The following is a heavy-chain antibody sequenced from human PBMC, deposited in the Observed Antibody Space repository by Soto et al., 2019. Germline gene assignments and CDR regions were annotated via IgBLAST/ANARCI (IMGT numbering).Heavy chain of an antibody. CDR1: GYTFTSYY. V-gene: IGHV1-46*03. D-gene: IGHD1-7*01. CDR3: ARDAGTTAGYYYYYMDV. CDR2: INPSGGST. J-gene: IGHJ6*03. Sequence: SVKVSCKASGYTFTSYYMHWVRQAPGQGLEWMGIINPSGGSTSYAQKFQGRVTMTRDTSTSTVYMELSSLRSEDTAVYYCARDAGTTAGYYYYYMDVWGKGTTVTVSS.